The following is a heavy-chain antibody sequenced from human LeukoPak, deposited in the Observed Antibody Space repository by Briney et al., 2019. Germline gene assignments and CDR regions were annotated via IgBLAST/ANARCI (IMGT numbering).Heavy chain of an antibody. V-gene: IGHV4-34*01. Sequence: SETLSLTCAVYGRSFSGYYWSWIRQPPGKGLEWIGEINHSGSTNYNPSLKSRVTISAETSKNQFSLKLSSVTAAGTAVYYCARGKGYSYGYGWFDPWGQGTLVTVSS. D-gene: IGHD5-18*01. CDR2: INHSGST. CDR1: GRSFSGYY. CDR3: ARGKGYSYGYGWFDP. J-gene: IGHJ5*02.